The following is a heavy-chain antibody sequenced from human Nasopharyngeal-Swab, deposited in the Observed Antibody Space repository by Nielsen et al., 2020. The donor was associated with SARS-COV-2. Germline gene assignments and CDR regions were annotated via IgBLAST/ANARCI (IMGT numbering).Heavy chain of an antibody. D-gene: IGHD4-23*01. CDR3: ARDFWATVVNPVGY. Sequence: GGSLRLSCAASGFTFSEYYMSWIRQAPGKGLEWVSYISSSGSTIYYADSVKGRFTISRDNAKNSLYLQMNSLRAEDTAVYYCARDFWATVVNPVGYWGQGTLVTVSS. J-gene: IGHJ4*02. CDR1: GFTFSEYY. V-gene: IGHV3-11*01. CDR2: ISSSGSTI.